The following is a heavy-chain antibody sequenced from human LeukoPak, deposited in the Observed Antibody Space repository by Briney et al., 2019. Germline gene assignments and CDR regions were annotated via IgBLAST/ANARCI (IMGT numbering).Heavy chain of an antibody. CDR3: VKDDGWVQYAN. V-gene: IGHV3-23*01. CDR1: GFTFSSYG. J-gene: IGHJ4*02. CDR2: ISGSGGST. Sequence: GGSLRLSCAASGFTFSSYGMSWVRQAPGKGLEWVSVISGSGGSTYYAASVKGRFTISRDNSKNTLYLQMNSLRAEDTAVYYCVKDDGWVQYANWGQGTLVTVSS. D-gene: IGHD5-24*01.